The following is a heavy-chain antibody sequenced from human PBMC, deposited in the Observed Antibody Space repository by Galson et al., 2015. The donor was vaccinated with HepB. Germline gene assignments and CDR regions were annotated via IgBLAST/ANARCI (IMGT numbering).Heavy chain of an antibody. CDR2: ISYDGSNK. Sequence: SLRLSCAASGFTFSSYAMHWVRRAPGKGLEWVAVISYDGSNKYYADSVKGRFTISRDNSKNTLYLQMNSLRAEDTAVYYCARGTYCGGDCYSEFSGTGLLGYWGQGTLVTVSS. J-gene: IGHJ4*02. D-gene: IGHD2-21*02. V-gene: IGHV3-30-3*01. CDR1: GFTFSSYA. CDR3: ARGTYCGGDCYSEFSGTGLLGY.